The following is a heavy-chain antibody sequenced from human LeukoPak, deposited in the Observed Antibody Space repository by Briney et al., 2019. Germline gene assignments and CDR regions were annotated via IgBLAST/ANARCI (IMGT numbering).Heavy chain of an antibody. V-gene: IGHV3-15*01. J-gene: IGHJ4*02. CDR3: TTDVLWELGQADGY. Sequence: PGGSLRLSCAASGFTFSNAWMSWVRQAPGKGLEWVGGIKSKTDGGTTDYAAPVKGRFTISRDDSKNTLYLQMNSLKTEDTAVYYCTTDVLWELGQADGYWGQGTLVTVSS. D-gene: IGHD1-26*01. CDR1: GFTFSNAW. CDR2: IKSKTDGGTT.